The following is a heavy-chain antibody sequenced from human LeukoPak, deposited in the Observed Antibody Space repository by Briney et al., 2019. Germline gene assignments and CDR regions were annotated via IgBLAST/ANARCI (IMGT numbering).Heavy chain of an antibody. D-gene: IGHD3-22*01. CDR2: IYYSGST. CDR1: GGSISSHY. Sequence: PSETLSLTCTVSGGSISSHYWSWIRQPPGKGLEWIGYIYYSGSTNYNPSLKSRVTISVDTSKNQFSLKLSSVTAADTAVYYCARVSYYDSSGYYEDDALDIWGQGTMVTVSS. J-gene: IGHJ3*02. CDR3: ARVSYYDSSGYYEDDALDI. V-gene: IGHV4-59*08.